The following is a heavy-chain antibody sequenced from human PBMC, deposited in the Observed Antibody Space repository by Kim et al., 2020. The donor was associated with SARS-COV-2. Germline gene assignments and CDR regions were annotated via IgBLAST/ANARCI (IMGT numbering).Heavy chain of an antibody. Sequence: NPALKSRVTISVDTSKNQFSLKLSSVTAADTAVYYCARGGRKTQGAWFDPWGQGTLVTVSS. D-gene: IGHD3-16*01. V-gene: IGHV4-59*09. CDR3: ARGGRKTQGAWFDP. J-gene: IGHJ5*02.